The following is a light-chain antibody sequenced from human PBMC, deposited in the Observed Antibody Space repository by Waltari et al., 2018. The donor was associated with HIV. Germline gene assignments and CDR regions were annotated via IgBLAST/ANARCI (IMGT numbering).Light chain of an antibody. V-gene: IGLV1-47*01. CDR1: SPNIGRNY. CDR3: AAWNDSLSGYV. CDR2: RNN. Sequence: QSVLTQPPSASGTPGQRVTISCSGSSPNIGRNYVYWYQQPPGTAPKLLIYRNNQRPSGVPDRFSGSKSGTSASLAISGLRSEDEADYYCAAWNDSLSGYVFGTGTKVTV. J-gene: IGLJ1*01.